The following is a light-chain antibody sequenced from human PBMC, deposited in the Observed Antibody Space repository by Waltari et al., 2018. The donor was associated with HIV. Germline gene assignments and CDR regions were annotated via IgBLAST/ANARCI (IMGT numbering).Light chain of an antibody. CDR3: QQYGNLPLT. CDR1: QDISNY. J-gene: IGKJ4*01. Sequence: DIQMTQSPSSLSASVGDRVTITCQAGQDISNYLNWYQQKPGKAPKLLIYDTSSLETGVPSRFSGSKSGTDFTFTISSLHPEDIGTYYCQQYGNLPLTFGGGTKVEI. CDR2: DTS. V-gene: IGKV1-33*01.